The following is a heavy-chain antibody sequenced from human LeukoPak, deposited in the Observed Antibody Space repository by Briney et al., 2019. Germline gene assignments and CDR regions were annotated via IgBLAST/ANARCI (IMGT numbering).Heavy chain of an antibody. D-gene: IGHD3-10*01. CDR1: GYSFTSYD. J-gene: IGHJ4*02. V-gene: IGHV1-8*01. Sequence: GASVKVSCKASGYSFTSYDINWVRQATGQGPEWIGWMNPSSGNTGYAQRFQGRVTMTRDTSTSTAYLELSSLRPEDTAVYYCAAHTYYFSSGSFGYWGQGTLVTVSS. CDR3: AAHTYYFSSGSFGY. CDR2: MNPSSGNT.